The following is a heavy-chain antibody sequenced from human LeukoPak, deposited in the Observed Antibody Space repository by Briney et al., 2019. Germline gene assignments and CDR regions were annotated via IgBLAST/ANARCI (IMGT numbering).Heavy chain of an antibody. V-gene: IGHV4-34*01. CDR3: ARSPPYYYDSSGYYFDY. D-gene: IGHD3-22*01. CDR1: GGSISGYY. J-gene: IGHJ4*02. CDR2: INHSGST. Sequence: PSETLSLTCAVYGGSISGYYWSWIRQPPGKGLEWIGEINHSGSTNYNPSLKSRVTISVDTSKNQFSLKLSSVTAADTAVYYCARSPPYYYDSSGYYFDYWGQGTLVTVSS.